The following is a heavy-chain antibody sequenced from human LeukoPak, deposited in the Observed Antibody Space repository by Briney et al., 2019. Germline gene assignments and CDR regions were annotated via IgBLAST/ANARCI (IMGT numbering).Heavy chain of an antibody. J-gene: IGHJ2*01. CDR3: ASNRRHLRGYFDL. CDR1: GDTFSEYY. CDR2: ISSSGSTI. V-gene: IGHV3-11*01. Sequence: PGGSLRLSCAASGDTFSEYYISWIRQAPGKGLEWVSYISSSGSTIYYADSVKGRFTISRDNAKNSLYLQMNSLRAEDTAVYYCASNRRHLRGYFDLWGRGTLVTVSS.